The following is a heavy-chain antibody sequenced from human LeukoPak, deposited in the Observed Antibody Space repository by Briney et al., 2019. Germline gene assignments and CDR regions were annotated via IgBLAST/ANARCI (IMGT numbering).Heavy chain of an antibody. V-gene: IGHV1-69*13. Sequence: GASVKVSCKASGGTFSSYAISWVRQAPGQGLEGMGGIIPIFGTANYAQKFQGRVTITADESTSTAYMELSSLRSEDTAVYYCARGGITIFGVVIKSCNWFDPWGQGTLVTVSS. CDR1: GGTFSSYA. J-gene: IGHJ5*02. CDR3: ARGGITIFGVVIKSCNWFDP. D-gene: IGHD3-3*01. CDR2: IIPIFGTA.